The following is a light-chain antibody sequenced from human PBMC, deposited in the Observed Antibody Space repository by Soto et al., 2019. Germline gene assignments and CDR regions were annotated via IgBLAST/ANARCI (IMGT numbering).Light chain of an antibody. Sequence: ENVLTQSPGTLSLSPGERATLSCRASQSVSSYSLAWYQQRPGQPPNLLIFGASHRAPDIPDRFSGSGSGTDFTLTISRLEPEDFAVYYCQQYGSSIQTFGQGTKVDIK. CDR1: QSVSSYS. CDR3: QQYGSSIQT. CDR2: GAS. V-gene: IGKV3-20*01. J-gene: IGKJ1*01.